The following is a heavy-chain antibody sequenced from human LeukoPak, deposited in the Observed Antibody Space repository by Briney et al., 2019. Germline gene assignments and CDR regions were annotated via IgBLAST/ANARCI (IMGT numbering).Heavy chain of an antibody. CDR1: GGSISSSNW. D-gene: IGHD3-22*01. CDR3: AREDSSGLGDDAFDI. J-gene: IGHJ3*02. V-gene: IGHV4-4*02. CDR2: IYHSGST. Sequence: PSGTLSLTCAVSGGSISSSNWWSWVRQPPGKGLEWIGEIYHSGSTNYNPSLKSRVTISVDKSKNQFSLKLSSVTAADTAVYYCAREDSSGLGDDAFDIWGQGTMVTVSS.